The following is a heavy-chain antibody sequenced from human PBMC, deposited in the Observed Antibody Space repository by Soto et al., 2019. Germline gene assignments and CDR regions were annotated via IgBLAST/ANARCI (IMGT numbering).Heavy chain of an antibody. CDR3: ARERCSSTSCYKGPFYYYGMDV. D-gene: IGHD2-2*02. CDR1: GYTFTTYG. J-gene: IGHJ6*02. V-gene: IGHV1-18*01. Sequence: ASVKVSCKASGYTFTTYGISWVRQAPGQGLGWMGWISAYNGNTNYAQKLQGRVTMTTDTSTSTAYMELRSLRSDDTAVYYCARERCSSTSCYKGPFYYYGMDVWGQGTTVTVSS. CDR2: ISAYNGNT.